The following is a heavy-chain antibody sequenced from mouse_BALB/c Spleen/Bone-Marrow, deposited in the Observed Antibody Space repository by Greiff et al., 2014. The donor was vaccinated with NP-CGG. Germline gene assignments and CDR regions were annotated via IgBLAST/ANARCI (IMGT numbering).Heavy chain of an antibody. CDR3: ARDRYYDYYFDY. D-gene: IGHD2-4*01. Sequence: VQRVESGPGLVAPSQSLSITCTVSGFPLTNYGVHWVRQPPGKGLEWLGVIWAGGSTNYNSALMSRLSITKDNSKSQVFLKMNSLQTDDTAMYYCARDRYYDYYFDYWGQGPTLTVSS. V-gene: IGHV2-9*02. CDR1: GFPLTNYG. J-gene: IGHJ2*01. CDR2: IWAGGST.